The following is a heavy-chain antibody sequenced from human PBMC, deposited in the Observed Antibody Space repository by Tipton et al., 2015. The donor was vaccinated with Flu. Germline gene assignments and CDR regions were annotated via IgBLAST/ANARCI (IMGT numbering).Heavy chain of an antibody. CDR3: ARGSYSSGLYRIDY. V-gene: IGHV4-38-2*02. J-gene: IGHJ4*02. D-gene: IGHD6-19*01. CDR2: IYSSGST. Sequence: TLSLTCTVSNYSIARSYCWGWIRQSPGKGLEWIGRIYSSGSTNYNPSLKSRLTISVDTSKNQFSLRLSSVTAADTAVYYCARGSYSSGLYRIDYWGQGTLVTVSS. CDR1: NYSIARSYC.